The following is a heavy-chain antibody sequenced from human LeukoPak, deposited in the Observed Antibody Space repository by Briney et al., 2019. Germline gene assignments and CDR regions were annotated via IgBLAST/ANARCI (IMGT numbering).Heavy chain of an antibody. Sequence: PGGSLRLSCAASGFTFSSYAMTWVRQAPGKGLEWVSAISSSGGSTYYADSVKGRFTISRDNSKNTLYLQMNSLRAEDTAVYYCAKGQQLSSPFDYWGQGTLVTISS. CDR3: AKGQQLSSPFDY. J-gene: IGHJ4*02. D-gene: IGHD6-13*01. CDR1: GFTFSSYA. CDR2: ISSSGGST. V-gene: IGHV3-23*01.